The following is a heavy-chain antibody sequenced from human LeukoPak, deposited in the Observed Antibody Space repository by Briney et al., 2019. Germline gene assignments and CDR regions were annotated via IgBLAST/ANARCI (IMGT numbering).Heavy chain of an antibody. CDR2: ISSSSTYI. Sequence: GGSLRLSCAASGFTFSSYSMKWVRQAPGKGLQWVSTISSSSTYIYYVDSVKGRFTISRDNAKNSLYLQMNSLRAEDTAVFSCARGNTAAAGTLGYWGQGTLVTVSS. J-gene: IGHJ4*02. D-gene: IGHD6-13*01. V-gene: IGHV3-21*01. CDR1: GFTFSSYS. CDR3: ARGNTAAAGTLGY.